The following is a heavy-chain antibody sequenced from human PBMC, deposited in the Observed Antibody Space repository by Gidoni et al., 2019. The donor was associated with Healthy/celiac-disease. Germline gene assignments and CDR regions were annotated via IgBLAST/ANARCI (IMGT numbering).Heavy chain of an antibody. CDR2: IKQDGSEK. V-gene: IGHV3-7*01. D-gene: IGHD1-1*01. J-gene: IGHJ4*02. Sequence: EVQLVESGGGLVQPGGSLRTSCSASGFTFSSYWMSWVGQAPGKGLEWVANIKQDGSEKYYVDSVKGRFTISRDNAKNSLYLQMNSLRAEDTAVYYCARDINDYYFDYWGQGTLVTVSS. CDR1: GFTFSSYW. CDR3: ARDINDYYFDY.